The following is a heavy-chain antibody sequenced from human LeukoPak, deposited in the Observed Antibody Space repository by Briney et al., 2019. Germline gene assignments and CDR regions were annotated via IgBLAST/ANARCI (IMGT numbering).Heavy chain of an antibody. CDR2: IYNTVDV. J-gene: IGHJ4*02. CDR3: ARSRYYDSNGYNPTYYFDS. D-gene: IGHD3-22*01. V-gene: IGHV4-59*01. Sequence: SETLSLTCTVSGGSIIGSYWTWIRQSPGKSLQYIGYIYNTVDVNYSPSLKSRVTISIDMSGNQFSLRLNSVTAADTALYYCARSRYYDSNGYNPTYYFDSWGQGALVTVSS. CDR1: GGSIIGSY.